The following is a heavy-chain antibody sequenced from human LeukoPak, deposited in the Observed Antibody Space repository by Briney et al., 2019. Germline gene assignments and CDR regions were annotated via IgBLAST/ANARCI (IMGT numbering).Heavy chain of an antibody. CDR1: GYSFTSYW. CDR2: IYPGDSDT. V-gene: IGHV5-51*01. Sequence: GESLEISCKGSGYSFTSYWIAWVRQMPGKGVGWMGIIYPGDSDTRYSPSFRGQVTISADKSISTAYLQYSSRRASDTAVDYCARRVAATENWFDPGGQGTLVTVSS. CDR3: ARRVAATENWFDP. D-gene: IGHD6-25*01. J-gene: IGHJ5*02.